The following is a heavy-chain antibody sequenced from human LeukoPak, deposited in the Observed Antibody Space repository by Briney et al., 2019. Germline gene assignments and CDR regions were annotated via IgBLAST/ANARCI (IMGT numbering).Heavy chain of an antibody. Sequence: SETLSLTCAVYGGSFSGDYWSWIRQPPWKGLEWIGAISHSGSTNYNPSLKSRVTISLDTSKNQFSLKLTSVTAADTAVYYCARYFDWPYAFDIWGQGTVVTVSP. D-gene: IGHD3-9*01. CDR1: GGSFSGDY. CDR3: ARYFDWPYAFDI. CDR2: ISHSGST. V-gene: IGHV4-34*01. J-gene: IGHJ3*02.